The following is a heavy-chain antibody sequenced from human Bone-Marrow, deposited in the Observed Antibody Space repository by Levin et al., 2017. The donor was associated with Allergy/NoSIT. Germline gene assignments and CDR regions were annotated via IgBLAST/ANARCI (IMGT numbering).Heavy chain of an antibody. CDR2: IDHSGTT. V-gene: IGHV4-30-2*01. CDR1: GASISNSAYS. J-gene: IGHJ3*02. Sequence: SQTLSLTCTVSGASISNSAYSWTWIRQPPGKGLEWIGYIDHSGTTHYNPSLTSRVTISIDRSKNHFSLNLSSVTAADSAVYYCARDWRSAFDIWGQGTMVTVSS. CDR3: ARDWRSAFDI. D-gene: IGHD3-3*01.